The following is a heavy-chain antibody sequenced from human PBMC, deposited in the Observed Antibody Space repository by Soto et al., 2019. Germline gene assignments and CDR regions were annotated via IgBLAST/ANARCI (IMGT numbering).Heavy chain of an antibody. Sequence: QVQLVQSGAEVKKPGASVKVSCKASGYTFTSYAMHWVRQAPGQRLEWMGWINAGNGNTKYSQKFQGRVTITADESTSTAYMELSSLRSEDTAVYYCARGATYGGYSIRSLDYWGQGTLVTVSS. V-gene: IGHV1-3*01. CDR1: GYTFTSYA. J-gene: IGHJ4*02. D-gene: IGHD5-12*01. CDR3: ARGATYGGYSIRSLDY. CDR2: INAGNGNT.